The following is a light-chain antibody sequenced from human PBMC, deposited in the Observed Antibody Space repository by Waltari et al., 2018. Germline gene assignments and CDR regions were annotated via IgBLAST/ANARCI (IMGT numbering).Light chain of an antibody. J-gene: IGLJ2*01. V-gene: IGLV2-14*03. CDR2: DVN. CDR3: SSYTRSTTFVF. CDR1: SSDVGDYNF. Sequence: QSALTQPASVSGSPGQSITISCTGTSSDVGDYNFVSWYQHHPGKAPKFIIYDVNKRPAGISNRFSRSKSVDTASLTISGLQAEDEAHYYCSSYTRSTTFVFFGGVTKRTVL.